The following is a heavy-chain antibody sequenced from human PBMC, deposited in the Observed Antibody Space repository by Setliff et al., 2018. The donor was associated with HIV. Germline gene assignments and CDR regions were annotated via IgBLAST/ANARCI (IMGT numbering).Heavy chain of an antibody. D-gene: IGHD3-3*01. CDR2: INPHGGST. Sequence: ASVKVSCKASGYTFSSYSLHWVRQAPGQGLEWMGVINPHGGSTNYAQKFQGRVTMTRDTSTSTVYMELSSLRSDDTAVYYCARLRPTSFFDYWGQGTLVTVSS. CDR1: GYTFSSYS. V-gene: IGHV1-46*01. CDR3: ARLRPTSFFDY. J-gene: IGHJ4*02.